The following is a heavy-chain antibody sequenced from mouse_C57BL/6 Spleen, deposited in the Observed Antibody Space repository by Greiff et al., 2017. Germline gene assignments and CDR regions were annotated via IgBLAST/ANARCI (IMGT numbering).Heavy chain of an antibody. Sequence: QVQLQQPGAELVRPGSSVKLSCKASGYTFTSYWMHWVKQRPIQGLEWIGNIDPSDSETHYNQKFKDKATLTVDKSSSTAYMQLSSLTSEDSAVYYCARGGLYDYDGYYFDYWGQGTTLTVSS. D-gene: IGHD2-4*01. CDR2: IDPSDSET. CDR1: GYTFTSYW. J-gene: IGHJ2*01. V-gene: IGHV1-52*01. CDR3: ARGGLYDYDGYYFDY.